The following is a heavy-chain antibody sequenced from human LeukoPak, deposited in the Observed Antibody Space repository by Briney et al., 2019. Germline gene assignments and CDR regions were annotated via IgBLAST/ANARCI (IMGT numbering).Heavy chain of an antibody. CDR1: GFTLSIYD. CDR3: ARAVAGTHWFDP. V-gene: IGHV3-13*01. CDR2: IDIPGNT. J-gene: IGHJ5*02. D-gene: IGHD6-19*01. Sequence: GGSLRLSCAASGFTLSIYDMQWVRQPPGKGLEWVSGIDIPGNTYYPDSVKGRFTMSRESAKNSLYLQMNSLRAGDTAVYYCARAVAGTHWFDPWGQGTLVTVSS.